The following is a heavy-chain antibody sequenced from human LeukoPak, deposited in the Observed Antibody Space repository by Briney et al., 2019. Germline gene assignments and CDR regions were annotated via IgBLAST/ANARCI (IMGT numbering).Heavy chain of an antibody. D-gene: IGHD3-22*01. CDR3: ARKFYYDSSGSDAFDI. CDR2: MYSGGST. V-gene: IGHV3-53*01. Sequence: GGSLRLSCAASGFTVSTNYMSWVRRAPGKGLEWVSVMYSGGSTYYADSVQGRFIISRDSSKNTLYLQMNSLRVEDTALYYCARKFYYDSSGSDAFDIWGQGTLVTVSS. J-gene: IGHJ3*02. CDR1: GFTVSTNY.